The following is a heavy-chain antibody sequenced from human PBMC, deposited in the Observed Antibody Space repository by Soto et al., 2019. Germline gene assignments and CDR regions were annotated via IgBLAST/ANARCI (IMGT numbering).Heavy chain of an antibody. CDR2: ISAYNGNT. D-gene: IGHD1-26*01. Sequence: ASVKVSCKASGYTFTSYAMQWVRQAPGQGLEWMGWISAYNGNTNYAQKLQGRVTMTTDTSTSTAYMELRSLRSDDTAVYYCARIIYSGSYTDAFDIWGQGTMVTVSS. CDR1: GYTFTSYA. CDR3: ARIIYSGSYTDAFDI. J-gene: IGHJ3*02. V-gene: IGHV1-18*01.